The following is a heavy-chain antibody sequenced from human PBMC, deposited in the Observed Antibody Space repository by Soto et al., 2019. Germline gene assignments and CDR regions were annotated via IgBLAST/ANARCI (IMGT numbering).Heavy chain of an antibody. J-gene: IGHJ6*03. V-gene: IGHV3-7*01. CDR1: VFTFSSYW. D-gene: IGHD3-10*01. Sequence: EVQVVESGGGLVQPGGSLRLSCEAYVFTFSSYWMTWVRQAPGKGLEWVANIKQDGSEKYYVDSVKGRFSISRDNAKNSLYLQMNSLRAEDTAVYYCARAGSNYFASGIYLPYYMDVCGKGTTVTVSS. CDR3: ARAGSNYFASGIYLPYYMDV. CDR2: IKQDGSEK.